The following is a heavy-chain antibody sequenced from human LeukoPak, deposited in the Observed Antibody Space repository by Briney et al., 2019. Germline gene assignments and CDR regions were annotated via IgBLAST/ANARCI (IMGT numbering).Heavy chain of an antibody. CDR3: ARHSDAVGATTFDY. D-gene: IGHD1-26*01. J-gene: IGHJ4*02. CDR2: IYYSGST. CDR1: GGSISSYY. Sequence: SETLSLTCTVSGGSISSYYWSWIRQPPGKGLEWIGYIYYSGSTNYNPSLKSRVTISVDTSKNQFSLKLSSVTAADTAAYYCARHSDAVGATTFDYWGQGTLVTVSS. V-gene: IGHV4-59*08.